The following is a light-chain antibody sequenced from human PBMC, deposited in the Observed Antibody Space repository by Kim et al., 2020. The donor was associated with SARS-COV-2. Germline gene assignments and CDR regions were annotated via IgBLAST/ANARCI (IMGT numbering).Light chain of an antibody. Sequence: PGQTARITGSGDALPKQYAYWFQQKPGQAPVVLIYEDTERPSGIPERFSGSTSGTTVTLTISAVQAEDEADYYCQSADSSDTFWVFGGGTQLTVL. J-gene: IGLJ3*02. CDR2: EDT. CDR1: ALPKQY. CDR3: QSADSSDTFWV. V-gene: IGLV3-25*03.